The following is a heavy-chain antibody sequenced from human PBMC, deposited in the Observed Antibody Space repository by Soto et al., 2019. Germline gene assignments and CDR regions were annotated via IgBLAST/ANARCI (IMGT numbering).Heavy chain of an antibody. J-gene: IGHJ4*02. V-gene: IGHV3-48*02. CDR1: GFTFRHYS. CDR2: ISTSSSPR. D-gene: IGHD3-10*02. Sequence: GGSLRLSCAASGFTFRHYSMHWVRQAPGKGLEWVAYISTSSSPRYYADSVKGRFTISRDNDRKSIYLEMSSLRDEDTAIYYCARDVLQIYHRAGRPAFWGPGTLVTVS. CDR3: ARDVLQIYHRAGRPAF.